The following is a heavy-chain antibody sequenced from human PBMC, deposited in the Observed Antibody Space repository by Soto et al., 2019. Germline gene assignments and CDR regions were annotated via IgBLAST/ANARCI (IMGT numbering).Heavy chain of an antibody. CDR2: IYHSGRT. CDR1: GGSISSGGYS. D-gene: IGHD4-17*01. CDR3: ARAMTTVTTIDY. Sequence: SETLSLTCAVSGGSISSGGYSWSWIRQPPGKGLEWIGYIYHSGRTYYNPSLKSRITISVDRSKNQFSMKLISVTAADTAVYYCARAMTTVTTIDYWGQGTLVTVSS. V-gene: IGHV4-30-2*01. J-gene: IGHJ4*02.